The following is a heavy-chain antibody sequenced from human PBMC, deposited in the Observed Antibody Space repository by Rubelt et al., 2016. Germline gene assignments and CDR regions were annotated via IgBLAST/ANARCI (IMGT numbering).Heavy chain of an antibody. Sequence: EVRLVESGGGLVQPGGSLRLSCAASGFSFRSYSMNWVRQAPGKGLEWVSYISSSSTIYYADSVKGRFTISRDNAKNSLYLQMNSLRDEDTAVYYCARENNWIKNGMDVWGQGTTVTVSS. V-gene: IGHV3-48*02. D-gene: IGHD1/OR15-1a*01. CDR2: ISSSSTI. CDR3: ARENNWIKNGMDV. J-gene: IGHJ6*02. CDR1: GFSFRSYS.